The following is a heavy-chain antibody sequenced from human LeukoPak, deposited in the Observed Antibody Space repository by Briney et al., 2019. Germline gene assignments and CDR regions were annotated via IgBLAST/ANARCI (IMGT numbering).Heavy chain of an antibody. V-gene: IGHV3-21*01. Sequence: PGGSLRLSCAASGFPFSAYSMNWVRRAPGNGLEWVSSISGSSAYVYYADSVKGRFTVSRDNAKNSLYLQMSSLRAEDTAVYYCAKAYYDSSGYSYYFDYWGQGTPVTVSS. J-gene: IGHJ4*02. CDR3: AKAYYDSSGYSYYFDY. CDR1: GFPFSAYS. CDR2: ISGSSAYV. D-gene: IGHD3-22*01.